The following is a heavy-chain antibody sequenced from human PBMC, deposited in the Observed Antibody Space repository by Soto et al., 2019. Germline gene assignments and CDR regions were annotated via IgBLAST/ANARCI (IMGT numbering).Heavy chain of an antibody. Sequence: GGSLRLSCAASGFTFSSYWMSWVRQAPGKGLEWVANIKQDGSEKYYVDSVKGRFTISRDNAKNSLYLQMNSLGAEDTAVYYCARGYDFWSGYPDSSYYMDVWGKGTTVTVSS. CDR3: ARGYDFWSGYPDSSYYMDV. CDR1: GFTFSSYW. D-gene: IGHD3-3*01. CDR2: IKQDGSEK. V-gene: IGHV3-7*04. J-gene: IGHJ6*03.